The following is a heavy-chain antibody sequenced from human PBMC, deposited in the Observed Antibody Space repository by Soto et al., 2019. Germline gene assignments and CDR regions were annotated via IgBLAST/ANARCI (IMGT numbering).Heavy chain of an antibody. V-gene: IGHV3-30*18. CDR2: ISYDGSNK. CDR1: GFTLSSYC. Sequence: GGAPRPSCAASGFTLSSYCLPWGPPVPGKGLEWVAVISYDGSNKYYADSVKGRFTISRDNSKNTLYLQMNSLRAEDTAVYYCAKGAEGQWLSFDYWGQGTLVTVSS. J-gene: IGHJ4*02. D-gene: IGHD6-19*01. CDR3: AKGAEGQWLSFDY.